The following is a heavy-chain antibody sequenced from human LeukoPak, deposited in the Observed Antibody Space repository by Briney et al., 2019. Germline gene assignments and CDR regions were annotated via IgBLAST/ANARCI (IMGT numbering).Heavy chain of an antibody. V-gene: IGHV1-8*01. CDR2: MNPNSGNT. Sequence: ASVKVSCKASGYTFTSYDINWVRQAPGQGLEWMGWMNPNSGNTGYAQKSQGRVTMTRNTSISTAYMELSSLRSEDTAVYYCAREMVDSGSYYAAMDVWGKGTTVTVSS. J-gene: IGHJ6*04. CDR3: AREMVDSGSYYAAMDV. CDR1: GYTFTSYD. D-gene: IGHD1-26*01.